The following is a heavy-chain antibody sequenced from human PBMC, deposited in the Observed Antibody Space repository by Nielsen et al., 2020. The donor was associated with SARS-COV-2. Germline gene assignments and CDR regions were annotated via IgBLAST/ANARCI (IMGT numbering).Heavy chain of an antibody. Sequence: SETLSLTCAVSGDSVSSNHWWTWVRLPPGQWLAWLGVVALSGSLNSNPSLKSRVTLSMAKPKRQFSLRLTSVSAADTAVYFCAGGDLVVVPSPILGLGPFFYYFYLDVWGKGTTVIVSS. CDR2: VALSGSL. D-gene: IGHD2-2*01. J-gene: IGHJ6*03. CDR1: GDSVSSNHW. V-gene: IGHV4-4*02. CDR3: AGGDLVVVPSPILGLGPFFYYFYLDV.